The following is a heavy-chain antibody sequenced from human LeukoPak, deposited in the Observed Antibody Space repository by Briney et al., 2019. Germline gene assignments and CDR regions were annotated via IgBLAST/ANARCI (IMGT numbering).Heavy chain of an antibody. CDR2: INPSGGST. V-gene: IGHV1-46*01. CDR3: ASRGYGSGSYYKDYYYYGMDV. CDR1: GYTFTSYY. Sequence: ASVKVSCKASGYTFTSYYIHWVRQAPGQGLEWMGIINPSGGSTSYAQKFQGRVTMTRDTSTSTVYMELSSLRSEDTAVYYCASRGYGSGSYYKDYYYYGMDVWGQGTTVTVSS. D-gene: IGHD3-10*01. J-gene: IGHJ6*02.